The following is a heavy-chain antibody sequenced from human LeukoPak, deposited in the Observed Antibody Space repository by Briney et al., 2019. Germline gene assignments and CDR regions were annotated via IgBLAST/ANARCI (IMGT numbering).Heavy chain of an antibody. CDR1: GFTFTSSA. CDR2: IVVGSGNT. J-gene: IGHJ5*02. D-gene: IGHD3-10*01. CDR3: AAVLDYYGHGWFDP. Sequence: SVKVSCKASGFTFTSSAMQWVRQARGQRLEWIGWIVVGSGNTNYAQKFQERVTISRDMSTSTAYMELSSLRPEDTAVYYCAAVLDYYGHGWFDPWGQGTLVTVSS. V-gene: IGHV1-58*02.